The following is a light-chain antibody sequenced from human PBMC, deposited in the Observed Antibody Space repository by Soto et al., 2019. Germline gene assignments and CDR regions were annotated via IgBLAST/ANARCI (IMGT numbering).Light chain of an antibody. V-gene: IGLV4-60*02. CDR1: SGQSSYI. Sequence: QPVLTQSSSASASLRSSVKLTCTVSSGQSSYIIAWHQQQPGKAPRYLMKLEGSGSYNKGSGVPDRFSGSSSGADRYLTISNLQFEDEADYYCETWDFNTRVFGGGTKLTVL. CDR3: ETWDFNTRV. CDR2: LEGSGSY. J-gene: IGLJ3*02.